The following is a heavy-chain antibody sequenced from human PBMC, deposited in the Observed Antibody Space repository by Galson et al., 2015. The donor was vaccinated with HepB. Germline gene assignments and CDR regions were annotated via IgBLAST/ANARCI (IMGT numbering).Heavy chain of an antibody. D-gene: IGHD3-10*01. CDR3: TSRHYYFASGTWCGVSDY. CDR1: GYTFTAFW. J-gene: IGHJ4*02. V-gene: IGHV5-10-1*01. CDR2: IDPSDSYT. Sequence: QSGAEVKKPGESLRISCKGSGYTFTAFWITWVRQIPGKGLEWMGRIDPSDSYTDYSPSFQGHVTISADKSITTAYLQWSSLRASDTAIYYCTSRHYYFASGTWCGVSDYWGQGTLVTVSS.